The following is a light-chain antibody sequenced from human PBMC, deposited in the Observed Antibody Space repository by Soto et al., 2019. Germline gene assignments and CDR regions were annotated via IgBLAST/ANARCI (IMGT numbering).Light chain of an antibody. J-gene: IGLJ1*01. CDR2: EVN. CDR3: CSFAGSGTYV. CDR1: SSDVGSHNL. Sequence: QSALNQPASVSGSPGQSITISCTGNSSDVGSHNLVSWYQQHPRKAPKLIIYEVNKRPSGVSNRFSGSKSGNTASLTIFGLQTEDEADYYCCSFAGSGTYVFGTGTKVTVL. V-gene: IGLV2-23*02.